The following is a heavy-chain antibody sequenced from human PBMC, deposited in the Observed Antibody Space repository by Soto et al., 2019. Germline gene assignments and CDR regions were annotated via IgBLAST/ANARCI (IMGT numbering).Heavy chain of an antibody. CDR1: GFSLSSTRMA. J-gene: IGHJ4*02. D-gene: IGHD6-19*01. CDR2: SYWDDDK. CDR3: AHIVVAGLGYYFDY. Sequence: QITLKESVPTLVKPTQTLTLTCTFSGFSLSSTRMAVGWIRQPPGKALEWLALSYWDDDKRYSPFLKSRLTITTDTSKHQVVLTMSYMDPVETARYYCAHIVVAGLGYYFDYWGQGTLVTVSS. V-gene: IGHV2-5*02.